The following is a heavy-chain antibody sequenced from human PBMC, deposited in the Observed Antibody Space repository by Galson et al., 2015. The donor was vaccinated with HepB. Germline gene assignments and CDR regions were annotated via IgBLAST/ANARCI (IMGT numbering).Heavy chain of an antibody. CDR3: ARGSLGWNYFDY. CDR2: TYYRSRWYN. V-gene: IGHV6-1*01. J-gene: IGHJ4*02. D-gene: IGHD6-19*01. Sequence: CAISGDSVFTNSASWNWIRQSPSRGLEWLGRTYYRSRWYNDYAVSVKSRITINPDTSKNQFSLQLNSVNTEDTAVYYCARGSLGWNYFDYWGQGTLVTVSS. CDR1: GDSVFTNSAS.